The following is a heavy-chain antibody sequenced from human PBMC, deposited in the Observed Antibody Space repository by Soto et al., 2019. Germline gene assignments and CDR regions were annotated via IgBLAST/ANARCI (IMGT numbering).Heavy chain of an antibody. Sequence: ESGGGLVQPGRSLRLSCAVSGFTFRSHGMHWVRQAPGKGLEWLAVISNDGNTKYYADSVKGRFTISRDNSKDTLDLQMTTLRPEDTAVYYCAKDREDTAMTFDYWGQGTLVTVSS. J-gene: IGHJ4*02. CDR1: GFTFRSHG. CDR2: ISNDGNTK. CDR3: AKDREDTAMTFDY. D-gene: IGHD5-18*01. V-gene: IGHV3-30*18.